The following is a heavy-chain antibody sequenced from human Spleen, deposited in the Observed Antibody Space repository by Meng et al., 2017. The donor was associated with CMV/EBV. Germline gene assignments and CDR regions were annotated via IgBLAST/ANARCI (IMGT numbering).Heavy chain of an antibody. CDR1: GGSISSSSYY. Sequence: QLQEAGPAPVKPSVTLPLNCTASGGSISSSSYYWCWIRQPPGKGLEWIGSIYYSGSTYYNPSLKSRVTISVDTSKNQFSLKLSSVTAADTAVYYCARGLLYSSGWFFDYWGQGTLITVSS. V-gene: IGHV4-39*07. J-gene: IGHJ4*02. CDR2: IYYSGST. CDR3: ARGLLYSSGWFFDY. D-gene: IGHD6-19*01.